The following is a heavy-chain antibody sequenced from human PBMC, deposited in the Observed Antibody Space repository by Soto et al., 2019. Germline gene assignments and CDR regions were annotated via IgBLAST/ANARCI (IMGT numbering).Heavy chain of an antibody. V-gene: IGHV3-23*01. D-gene: IGHD6-6*01. CDR3: AKKLLPGWQLVPFDY. CDR1: GFTFSSYA. J-gene: IGHJ4*02. Sequence: GGSLRLSCAASGFTFSSYAMSWVRQAPGKGLEWVSAIRGSGGSTYYADSVKGRFTISRDNSKNTLYLQMNSLRAEDTAVYYCAKKLLPGWQLVPFDYWGQGTLVTVSS. CDR2: IRGSGGST.